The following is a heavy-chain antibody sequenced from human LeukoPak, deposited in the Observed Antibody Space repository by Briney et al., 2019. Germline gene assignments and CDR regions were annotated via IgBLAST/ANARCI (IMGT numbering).Heavy chain of an antibody. J-gene: IGHJ3*02. CDR1: GGSFSGYY. D-gene: IGHD2-15*01. Sequence: PSETLSLTCAVYGGSFSGYYWSWIRQPPGKGLEWIGEINHSGSTNYNPSLKSRVTISVDTSKNQFSLKLSSVTAADTAVYYCARGGVRLDIVVVVAARTRGYAFDIWGQGTMVTVSS. CDR2: INHSGST. V-gene: IGHV4-34*01. CDR3: ARGGVRLDIVVVVAARTRGYAFDI.